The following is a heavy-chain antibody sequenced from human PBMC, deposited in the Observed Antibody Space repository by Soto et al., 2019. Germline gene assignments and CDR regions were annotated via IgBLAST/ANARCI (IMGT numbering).Heavy chain of an antibody. V-gene: IGHV5-10-1*01. D-gene: IGHD6-13*01. Sequence: PGESLKISCKGSGYSFTSYWISWVRQMPGKGLEWMGRIDPSDSYTNYSPSFQGHVTISADKSISTAYLQWSSLKASDTAMYYCARHGAAAGTFYYYYGMDVWGQGTTVTVSS. CDR3: ARHGAAAGTFYYYYGMDV. CDR1: GYSFTSYW. J-gene: IGHJ6*02. CDR2: IDPSDSYT.